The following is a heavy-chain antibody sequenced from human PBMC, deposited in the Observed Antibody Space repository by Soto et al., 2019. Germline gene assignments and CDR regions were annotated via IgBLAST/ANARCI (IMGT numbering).Heavy chain of an antibody. D-gene: IGHD1-1*01. J-gene: IGHJ4*02. CDR3: AGDEGAGTHY. CDR1: GGSVSSGSYY. V-gene: IGHV4-61*01. CDR2: IYYSGST. Sequence: QVQLQESGPGLVKPSETLSLTCTVSGGSVSSGSYYWSWIRQPPGKGLEWIGYIYYSGSTNYNPSLRRRVTISVDTSKNRCSLKLSSVTAADTAGYYCAGDEGAGTHYGGQGTLVTVSS.